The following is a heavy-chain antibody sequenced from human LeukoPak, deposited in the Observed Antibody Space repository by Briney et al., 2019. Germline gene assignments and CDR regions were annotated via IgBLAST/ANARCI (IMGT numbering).Heavy chain of an antibody. J-gene: IGHJ4*02. CDR2: IYYSGST. V-gene: IGHV4-59*01. Sequence: SETLSLTCTVPGGPISSYYWSWIRQPPGKGLEWIGYIYYSGSTNYNPSLKSRVTISVDTSKNQFSLKLSSVTAADTAVYYCARSSIAARGSRRYFDYWGQGTLVTVSS. CDR1: GGPISSYY. D-gene: IGHD6-6*01. CDR3: ARSSIAARGSRRYFDY.